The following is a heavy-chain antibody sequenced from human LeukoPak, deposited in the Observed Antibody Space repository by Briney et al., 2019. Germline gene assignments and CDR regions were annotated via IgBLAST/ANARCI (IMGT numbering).Heavy chain of an antibody. CDR1: GYTFTGYY. CDR3: ARDLRGNYDFWSGYYFSDY. V-gene: IGHV1-69*04. Sequence: SVKVSCKASGYTFTGYYMHWVRQAPGQGLEWMGRIIPILGIANYAQKFQGRVTITADKSTSTAYMELSSLRSEDTAVYYCARDLRGNYDFWSGYYFSDYWGQGTLVTVSS. J-gene: IGHJ4*02. D-gene: IGHD3-3*01. CDR2: IIPILGIA.